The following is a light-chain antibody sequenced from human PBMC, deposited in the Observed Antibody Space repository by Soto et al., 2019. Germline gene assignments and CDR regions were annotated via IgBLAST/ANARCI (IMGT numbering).Light chain of an antibody. CDR3: QSYDSSLSGYV. CDR2: ANS. J-gene: IGLJ1*01. CDR1: SSNIGAGYD. V-gene: IGLV1-40*01. Sequence: QSALTQPPSVSGAPGQRVTISCTGGSSNIGAGYDVHWYQQLPGTAPKLLIYANSNRPSGVPGRFSGSKSGTSASLAITGLQAEDEADYYCQSYDSSLSGYVFGPGTKLTVL.